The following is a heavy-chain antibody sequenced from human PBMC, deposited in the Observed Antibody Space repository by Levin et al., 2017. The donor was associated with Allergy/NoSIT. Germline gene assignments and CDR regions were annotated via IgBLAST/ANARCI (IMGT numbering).Heavy chain of an antibody. Sequence: SETLSLTCAVYGGSFSGYYWSWIRQPPGKGLEWIGEINHSGSTNYNPSLKSRVTISVDTSKNQFSLKLSSVTAADTAVYYCARRGSNSSGWYVSDYWGQGTLVTVSS. CDR3: ARRGSNSSGWYVSDY. CDR2: INHSGST. D-gene: IGHD6-19*01. V-gene: IGHV4-34*01. J-gene: IGHJ4*02. CDR1: GGSFSGYY.